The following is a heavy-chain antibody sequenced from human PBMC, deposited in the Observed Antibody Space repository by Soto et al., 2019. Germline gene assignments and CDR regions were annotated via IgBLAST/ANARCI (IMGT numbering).Heavy chain of an antibody. CDR1: GFTFSSYW. Sequence: EVQLVESGGGLVQPGGSLRLSCAASGFTFSSYWMSWVRQAPGKGLEWVANIKQDGSEKYYVDSVKGRFTISRDNAKNSLYLQRNSLRAEDTAVYYCARGAYSSSWFDAFDIWGQGTMVTVSS. V-gene: IGHV3-7*01. CDR2: IKQDGSEK. J-gene: IGHJ3*02. CDR3: ARGAYSSSWFDAFDI. D-gene: IGHD6-13*01.